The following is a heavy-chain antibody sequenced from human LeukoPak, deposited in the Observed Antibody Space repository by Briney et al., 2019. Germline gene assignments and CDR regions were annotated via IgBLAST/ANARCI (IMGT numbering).Heavy chain of an antibody. Sequence: PGGSLRLSCAASGFTFSIYGMSWVRQAPGKGLEWVSDISGNGGSTYYADSVRGRFTISRDNSKNTLYLQMKSLRAEDTAVYYCARRAGGYSHPYDYWGQGILVTVSS. CDR2: ISGNGGST. J-gene: IGHJ4*02. CDR3: ARRAGGYSHPYDY. V-gene: IGHV3-23*01. D-gene: IGHD4-23*01. CDR1: GFTFSIYG.